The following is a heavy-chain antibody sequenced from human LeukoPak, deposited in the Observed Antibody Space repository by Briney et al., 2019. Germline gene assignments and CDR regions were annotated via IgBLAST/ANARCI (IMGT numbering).Heavy chain of an antibody. CDR3: AKSGGYGLIDY. Sequence: SETLSLTCTVSDYSITNGYYWGWIRQPPGKGLEWIGSIYHSGRTYYNPSLKNRVTISVDTSKKQFSLKLNSVTAADTAMYYCAKSGGYGLIDYWGQGTLVTVSS. V-gene: IGHV4-38-2*02. D-gene: IGHD1-26*01. CDR1: DYSITNGYY. J-gene: IGHJ4*02. CDR2: IYHSGRT.